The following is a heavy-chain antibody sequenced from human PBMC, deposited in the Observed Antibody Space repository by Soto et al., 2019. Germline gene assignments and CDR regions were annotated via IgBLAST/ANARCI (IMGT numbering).Heavy chain of an antibody. CDR2: INAGNGNT. D-gene: IGHD4-17*01. Sequence: GASVKVSCKASGYTFTSYAMHCVRQAPGQRLEWMGWINAGNGNTKYSQKFQGRVTITRDTSASTAYMELSSLRSEDTAVYYCARVLRATVTTFGYWGQGTLVTVSS. CDR1: GYTFTSYA. J-gene: IGHJ4*02. CDR3: ARVLRATVTTFGY. V-gene: IGHV1-3*01.